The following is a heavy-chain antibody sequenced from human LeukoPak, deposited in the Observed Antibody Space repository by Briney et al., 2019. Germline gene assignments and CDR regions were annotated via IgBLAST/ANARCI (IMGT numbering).Heavy chain of an antibody. Sequence: PGRSLRLSCAASGFTLDIYALHWVRQPPGKALEWVSGISWNSGSIGYADSVKGRFTISRDNAKNSLYLQMNSLRAEDTAVYYCAKDPPVGAWGQGTLVTVSS. J-gene: IGHJ5*02. CDR3: AKDPPVGA. CDR2: ISWNSGSI. CDR1: GFTLDIYA. V-gene: IGHV3-9*01.